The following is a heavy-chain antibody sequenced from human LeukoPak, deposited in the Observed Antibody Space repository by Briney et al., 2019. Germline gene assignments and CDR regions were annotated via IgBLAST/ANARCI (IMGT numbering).Heavy chain of an antibody. V-gene: IGHV3-11*04. CDR3: ARDPYGGGYGPYYYYYMDV. CDR1: GFTFSDYY. J-gene: IGHJ6*03. CDR2: ISSSGSTI. D-gene: IGHD6-25*01. Sequence: GGSLRLSCAASGFTFSDYYMSWIRQAPGKGLEWVSYISSSGSTIYYADSVKGRFTISRDNAENSLYLQMNSLRDEDTAVYYCARDPYGGGYGPYYYYYMDVWGKGTTVTISS.